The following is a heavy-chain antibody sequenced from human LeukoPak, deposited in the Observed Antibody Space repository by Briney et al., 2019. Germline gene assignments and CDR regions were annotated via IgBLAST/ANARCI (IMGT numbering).Heavy chain of an antibody. CDR3: ARASSNAGFGY. J-gene: IGHJ4*02. D-gene: IGHD4-11*01. CDR1: GYTFTSYH. V-gene: IGHV1-46*01. CDR2: INPSGGST. Sequence: ASVKVSCKASGYTFTSYHMHWVRQAPGQGLEWMGIINPSGGSTSYAQKFQGRVTMTRDTSTSTVYMELSSLRSEDTAVYYCARASSNAGFGYWGQGTLVTVSS.